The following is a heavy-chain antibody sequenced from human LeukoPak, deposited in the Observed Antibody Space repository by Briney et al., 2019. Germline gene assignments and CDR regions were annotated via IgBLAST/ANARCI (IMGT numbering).Heavy chain of an antibody. V-gene: IGHV3-23*01. CDR2: VDGSGGRT. J-gene: IGHJ4*02. D-gene: IGHD2-15*01. CDR3: AKDEDFTFDY. Sequence: TGGSLRLSCAASGFIFSSYAMTWVRQAPGKGLEWISGVDGSGGRTYYADSVKGRFTISRDNSKNTLYLQMNSLRAEDTAVYYCAKDEDFTFDYWGQGTLVTVSS. CDR1: GFIFSSYA.